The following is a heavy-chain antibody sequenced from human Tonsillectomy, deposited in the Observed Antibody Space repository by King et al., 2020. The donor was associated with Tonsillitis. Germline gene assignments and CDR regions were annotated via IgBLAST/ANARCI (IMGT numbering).Heavy chain of an antibody. Sequence: VQLVESGGGLVQPGRSLRLSCAASGFTFNDYAMHWVRQAPGKGLEWVSGISCNGGSICYADSVKGRFTISRNNAKNSLYLQMNSLRAEDTALYYCAKDGEASSSWYYFDYWGQGTLVTVSS. D-gene: IGHD6-13*01. CDR3: AKDGEASSSWYYFDY. V-gene: IGHV3-9*01. CDR2: ISCNGGSI. J-gene: IGHJ4*02. CDR1: GFTFNDYA.